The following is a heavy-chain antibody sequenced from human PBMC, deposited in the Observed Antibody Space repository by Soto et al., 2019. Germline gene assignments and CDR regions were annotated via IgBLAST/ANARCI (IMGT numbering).Heavy chain of an antibody. CDR2: IYYSGST. Sequence: QVQLQESGPGLVKPSETLSLTCTVSGGSISSYYWSWIRQPPGKGLEWIGYIYYSGSTNYNPSLKSRVTISVDTSKNQFSLKLSSVTAADTAVYYCARWSSPQAFDYWGQGTLVTVSS. D-gene: IGHD6-13*01. V-gene: IGHV4-59*01. CDR1: GGSISSYY. CDR3: ARWSSPQAFDY. J-gene: IGHJ4*02.